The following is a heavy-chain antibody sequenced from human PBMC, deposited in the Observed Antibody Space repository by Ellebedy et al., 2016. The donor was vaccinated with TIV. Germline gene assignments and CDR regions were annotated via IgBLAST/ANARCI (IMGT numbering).Heavy chain of an antibody. CDR3: ARETIRVILDY. Sequence: GESLKISCAASGFTFSEFDMNWVRQAPGKGLEWVSSFSFSGTHIYYADSVKGRFTISRDNAKNSLYLQMNSLRAEDTAIYFCARETIRVILDYWGQGTLVTVSS. J-gene: IGHJ4*02. V-gene: IGHV3-21*01. CDR2: FSFSGTHI. CDR1: GFTFSEFD. D-gene: IGHD3-10*01.